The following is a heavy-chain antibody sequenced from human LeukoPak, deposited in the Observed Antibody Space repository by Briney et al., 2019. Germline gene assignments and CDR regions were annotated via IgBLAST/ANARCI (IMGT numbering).Heavy chain of an antibody. CDR3: ARDWPRSRGVIAARPGNWFDP. Sequence: GGSLRLSCAASGFTFSDYYMSWLRQAPGKGLEWLSYITTTGTTMYYADSVKGRFTISRDNSKNTLYLQMNSLRAEDTAVYYCARDWPRSRGVIAARPGNWFDPWGQGTLVTVSS. D-gene: IGHD6-6*01. CDR2: ITTTGTTM. V-gene: IGHV3-11*04. CDR1: GFTFSDYY. J-gene: IGHJ5*02.